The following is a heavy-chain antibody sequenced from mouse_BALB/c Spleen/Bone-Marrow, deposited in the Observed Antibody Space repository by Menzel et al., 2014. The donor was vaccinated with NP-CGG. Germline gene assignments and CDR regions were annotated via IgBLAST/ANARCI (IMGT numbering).Heavy chain of an antibody. D-gene: IGHD1-1*01. CDR3: ASYYGSTWYFDV. CDR2: INPYNGGT. J-gene: IGHJ1*01. Sequence: VQLKDSGPELVKPGASMKISCKASGYSFTGYTMNWVKQSHGKNLEWIGLINPYNGGTTYNQYFKGKAALTVDRSSSTAYMELLSLTSEDSAVYCCASYYGSTWYFDVWGAGTTVTVSS. CDR1: GYSFTGYT. V-gene: IGHV1-18*01.